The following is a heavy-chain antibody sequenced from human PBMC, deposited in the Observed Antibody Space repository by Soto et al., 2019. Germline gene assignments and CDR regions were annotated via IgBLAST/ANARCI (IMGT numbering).Heavy chain of an antibody. Sequence: ASVKVSCKASGYTFTSYYMHWVRQAPGQGFGWMGIISPSGGSTSYAQKFQGRATMTRDTSTSTVYMELSSLRSEDTAVYYCARVADYGSGSYSHWGQGTLVTVSS. D-gene: IGHD3-10*01. CDR2: ISPSGGST. V-gene: IGHV1-46*01. J-gene: IGHJ4*02. CDR3: ARVADYGSGSYSH. CDR1: GYTFTSYY.